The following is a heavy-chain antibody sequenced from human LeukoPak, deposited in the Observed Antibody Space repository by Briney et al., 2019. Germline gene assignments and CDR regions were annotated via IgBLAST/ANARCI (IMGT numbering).Heavy chain of an antibody. Sequence: TLSLTCAVSGGPISSGGYSWSWIRQPPGKGLEWIGYIFHSGITYYNPSLKSRVTISVDRSKNQFSLKLSSVTAADTAVYYCARNLNWYFDYWGQGTLVTVSS. V-gene: IGHV4-30-2*01. CDR3: ARNLNWYFDY. CDR2: IFHSGIT. J-gene: IGHJ4*02. CDR1: GGPISSGGYS. D-gene: IGHD1-1*01.